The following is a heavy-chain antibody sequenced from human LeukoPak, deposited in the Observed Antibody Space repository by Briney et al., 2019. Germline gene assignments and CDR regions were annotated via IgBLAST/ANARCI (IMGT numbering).Heavy chain of an antibody. CDR2: IRYDGSNK. Sequence: GGSLRLSCAASGFTFSDHQMDWVRQAPGKGLEWVAFIRYDGSNKYYADSVKGRFTISRDNSKNTLYLQMNSLRAEDTAVYYCAKDGGSYHSQHFDYWGQGTLVTVSS. CDR3: AKDGGSYHSQHFDY. J-gene: IGHJ4*02. CDR1: GFTFSDHQ. V-gene: IGHV3-30*02. D-gene: IGHD1-26*01.